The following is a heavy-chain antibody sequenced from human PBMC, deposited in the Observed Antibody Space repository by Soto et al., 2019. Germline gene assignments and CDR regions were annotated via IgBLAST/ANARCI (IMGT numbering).Heavy chain of an antibody. V-gene: IGHV4-59*01. D-gene: IGHD4-17*01. CDR1: GGSISSYY. CDR3: ARAEEWYGDNEWFDP. J-gene: IGHJ5*02. CDR2: IYYSGST. Sequence: SETLSLTCTVSGGSISSYYWSWIRQPPGKGLEWIGYIYYSGSTNYNPSLKSRVTISVDTSKNQFSLKLSSVTAADTAVYYCARAEEWYGDNEWFDPWGQGTLVTVSS.